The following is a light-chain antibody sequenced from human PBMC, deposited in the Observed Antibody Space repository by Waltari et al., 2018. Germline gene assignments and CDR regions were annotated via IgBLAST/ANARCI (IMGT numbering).Light chain of an antibody. CDR1: SSNIGAGSD. Sequence: QSVLTQPPSVSGAPGQRVTIPCTGSSSNIGAGSDVHWYPQLPGTAPKLLIYGNSNRPSGVPDRFSGSKSGTSASLAITGLQAEDEADYYCQSYDSSLSGYVFGTGTKVTVL. CDR3: QSYDSSLSGYV. J-gene: IGLJ1*01. CDR2: GNS. V-gene: IGLV1-40*01.